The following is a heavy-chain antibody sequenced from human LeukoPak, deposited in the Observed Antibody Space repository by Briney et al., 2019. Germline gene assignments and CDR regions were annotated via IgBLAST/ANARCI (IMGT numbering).Heavy chain of an antibody. CDR1: GASISTGGYY. Sequence: SETLSLTCTISGASISTGGYYWTWIRQPPGEGLEWIGYIYYTGSIDYNASLKSRLTISLETSKNRFSLKLNSVTAADTAVYYCARDYSYYFGSQTSTLDVWGQGTAVTVSS. D-gene: IGHD3-10*01. V-gene: IGHV4-31*03. CDR2: IYYTGSI. J-gene: IGHJ6*02. CDR3: ARDYSYYFGSQTSTLDV.